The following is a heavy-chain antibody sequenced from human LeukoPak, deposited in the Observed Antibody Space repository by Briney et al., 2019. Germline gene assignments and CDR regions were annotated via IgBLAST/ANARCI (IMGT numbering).Heavy chain of an antibody. CDR2: IWYDGSNK. CDR1: GFTFSSYG. V-gene: IGHV3-33*06. Sequence: GRSLRLSCAASGFTFSSYGMHWVRQAPGKGLEWVAVIWYDGSNKYYADSVKGRFTISRDNSKNTLYLQMNSLRAEDTAVHYCAKDSGYDLPGGFDYWGQGTLVTVSS. CDR3: AKDSGYDLPGGFDY. D-gene: IGHD5-12*01. J-gene: IGHJ4*02.